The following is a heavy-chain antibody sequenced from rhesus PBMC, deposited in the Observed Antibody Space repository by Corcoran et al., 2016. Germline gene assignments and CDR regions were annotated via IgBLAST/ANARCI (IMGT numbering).Heavy chain of an antibody. J-gene: IGHJ4*01. CDR3: ARDRGIAAGKFDY. CDR1: GGSISSNY. V-gene: IGHV4S11*01. Sequence: QVQLQESGPGLVKPSETLSLTCAVSGGSISSNYLSWIGQAPGQGLEWIGYIYGSGSTDYNHALKSRVTLSGDTSKKQLSLKLSSVTAADTAVYYCARDRGIAAGKFDYWGQGVLGTVSS. D-gene: IGHD6-31*01. CDR2: IYGSGST.